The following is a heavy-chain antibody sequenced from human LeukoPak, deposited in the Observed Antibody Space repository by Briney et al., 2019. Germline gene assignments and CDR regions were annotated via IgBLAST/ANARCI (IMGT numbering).Heavy chain of an antibody. CDR3: ARGDYYDSSGYYFDY. J-gene: IGHJ4*02. V-gene: IGHV1-69*04. CDR1: GGTFSSHA. CDR2: IIPILGIA. D-gene: IGHD3-22*01. Sequence: SVKVSCKASGGTFSSHAISWVRQAPGQGLEWMGRIIPILGIANYAQKFRGRVTITADKSTSTAYMELSSLRSEDTAVYYCARGDYYDSSGYYFDYRGQGTLVTVSS.